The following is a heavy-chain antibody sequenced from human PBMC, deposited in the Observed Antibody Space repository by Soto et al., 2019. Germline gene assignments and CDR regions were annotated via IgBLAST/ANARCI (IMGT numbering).Heavy chain of an antibody. J-gene: IGHJ6*02. Sequence: GGSLRLSCAASGFTFSSYSMNWVRQAPGKGLEWVSSISSSSSYIYYADSVKGRFTISRDNAKNSLYLQMNSLRAEDTAVYYCERATVRRVMRSGSKPHYYYYGTYVWGQGTTVTVSS. CDR1: GFTFSSYS. CDR2: ISSSSSYI. V-gene: IGHV3-21*01. D-gene: IGHD3-3*01. CDR3: ERATVRRVMRSGSKPHYYYYGTYV.